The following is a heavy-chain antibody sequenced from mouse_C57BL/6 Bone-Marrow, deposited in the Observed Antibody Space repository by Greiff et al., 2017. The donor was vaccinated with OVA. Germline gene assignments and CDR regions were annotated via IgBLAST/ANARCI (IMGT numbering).Heavy chain of an antibody. D-gene: IGHD1-1*01. CDR1: GFSLTSYG. CDR3: ARKPGSSPYWYFDV. V-gene: IGHV2-2*01. CDR2: IWSGGST. J-gene: IGHJ1*03. Sequence: QVQLKQSGPGLVQPSQSLSITCTVSGFSLTSYGVHWVRQSPGKGLEWLGVIWSGGSTDYNAAFISRLSISKDNSKSQVFFKMNSLQADDTAIYYCARKPGSSPYWYFDVWGTGTTVTVSS.